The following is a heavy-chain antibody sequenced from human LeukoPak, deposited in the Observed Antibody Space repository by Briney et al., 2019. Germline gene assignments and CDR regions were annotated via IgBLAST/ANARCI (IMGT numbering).Heavy chain of an antibody. CDR3: ARDGGAVWFGVGN. Sequence: GPVKVSCKASGYTSTGYYMHWVRQAPGQGLEWMGWINPNSGGTNYAQKFQGRVTMTRDTSISTAYMELSRLRSDDTAVYYCARDGGAVWFGVGNWGQGTMVTVSS. D-gene: IGHD3-10*01. CDR1: GYTSTGYY. CDR2: INPNSGGT. J-gene: IGHJ3*01. V-gene: IGHV1-2*02.